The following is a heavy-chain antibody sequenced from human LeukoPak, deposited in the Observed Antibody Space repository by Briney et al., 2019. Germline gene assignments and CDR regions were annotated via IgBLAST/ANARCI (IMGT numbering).Heavy chain of an antibody. V-gene: IGHV3-33*01. CDR1: GFTFSSYG. CDR2: IWYDGSNK. J-gene: IGHJ3*02. CDR3: ARGTYSSGWYSVDQNAFDI. D-gene: IGHD6-19*01. Sequence: GGSLRLSCAASGFTFSSYGMHWVRQAPGKGLEWVVVIWYDGSNKYYADSVKGRFTISRDNSKNTLYLQMNSLRAEDTAVYYCARGTYSSGWYSVDQNAFDIWGQGTMVTVSS.